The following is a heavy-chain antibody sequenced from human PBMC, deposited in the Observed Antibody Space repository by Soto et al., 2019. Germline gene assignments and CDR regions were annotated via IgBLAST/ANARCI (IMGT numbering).Heavy chain of an antibody. D-gene: IGHD5-18*01. J-gene: IGHJ4*02. CDR1: GFTFRNYD. Sequence: GGSLRLSCAASGFTFRNYDMHWVRQATGRGLGWVSAIGENGNTYYPDSMTGRFTISRDNAQNSFYLQMNSLRVEDTALYYCARVGLTRDGYGPNPPEFDSWGQGTLVTVSS. CDR3: ARVGLTRDGYGPNPPEFDS. CDR2: IGENGNT. V-gene: IGHV3-13*01.